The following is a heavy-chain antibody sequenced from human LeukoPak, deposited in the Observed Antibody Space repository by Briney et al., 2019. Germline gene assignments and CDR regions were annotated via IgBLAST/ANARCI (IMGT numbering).Heavy chain of an antibody. J-gene: IGHJ6*02. D-gene: IGHD3-10*01. Sequence: SSETLSLTCTVSGGSFNSFYWTWIRQPPGKGLEWIGLMYDSGNTNYNPSLRGRVTISVDTSKKQFSLILQSVSAADTAVYYCARDRGRGSYYYGLDVWGRGTTVTVSS. V-gene: IGHV4-59*01. CDR1: GGSFNSFY. CDR3: ARDRGRGSYYYGLDV. CDR2: MYDSGNT.